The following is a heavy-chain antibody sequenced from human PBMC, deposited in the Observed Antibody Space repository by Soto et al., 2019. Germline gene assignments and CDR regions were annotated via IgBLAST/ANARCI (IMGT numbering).Heavy chain of an antibody. CDR3: AREPVLRFLEWPHLSAP. J-gene: IGHJ5*02. CDR2: INHSGST. Sequence: SETLSLTCAVYGGSFSGYYWSWIRQPPGKGLEWIGEINHSGSTNYNPSLKRRVTISVDTSKNQFSLKLSSVTAADTAVYYCAREPVLRFLEWPHLSAPWGQGTLVTVSS. CDR1: GGSFSGYY. V-gene: IGHV4-34*01. D-gene: IGHD3-3*01.